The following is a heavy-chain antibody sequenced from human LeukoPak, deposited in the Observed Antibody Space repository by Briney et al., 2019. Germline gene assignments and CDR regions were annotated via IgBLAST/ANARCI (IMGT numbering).Heavy chain of an antibody. J-gene: IGHJ4*02. Sequence: SWVRQAPGKGLEWIGYVYYSGSTYYNPSLKSRVTISVDTSKNQFSLKLSSVTAADTAVYYCARGSTEYDSSGYYEWGQGTLVTVSS. V-gene: IGHV4-31*02. D-gene: IGHD3-22*01. CDR3: ARGSTEYDSSGYYE. CDR2: VYYSGST.